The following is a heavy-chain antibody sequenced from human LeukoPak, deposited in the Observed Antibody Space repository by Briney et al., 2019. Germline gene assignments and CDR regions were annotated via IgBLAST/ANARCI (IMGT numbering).Heavy chain of an antibody. CDR3: ARQKYYYDSSGYYYGGYFDL. CDR1: GGSISSYY. Sequence: SETLSLTCTVSGGSISSYYWSWIRQPAGKGLEWIGRIYSSGSTNYNPSLKSRVTISVDTSKNQFSLKLSSVTAADTAVYYCARQKYYYDSSGYYYGGYFDLWGRGTLVTVSS. J-gene: IGHJ2*01. D-gene: IGHD3-22*01. V-gene: IGHV4-4*07. CDR2: IYSSGST.